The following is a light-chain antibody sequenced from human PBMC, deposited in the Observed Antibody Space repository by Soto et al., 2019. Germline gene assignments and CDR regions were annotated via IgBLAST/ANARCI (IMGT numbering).Light chain of an antibody. CDR1: QGISSY. CDR3: QQPGA. J-gene: IGKJ2*01. Sequence: DIQLTQSPSFLSASVGDRVTITCRASQGISSYLAWYQQKPGKAPKLLIYAASTLQSGVPSRFSGSGSGTEFTLTISSLQPEDFETYYCQQPGAFGQGTKLEIK. CDR2: AAS. V-gene: IGKV1-9*01.